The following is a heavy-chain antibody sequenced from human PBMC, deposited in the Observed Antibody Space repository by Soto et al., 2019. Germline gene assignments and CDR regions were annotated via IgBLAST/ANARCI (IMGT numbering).Heavy chain of an antibody. CDR1: GFTFSGSA. V-gene: IGHV3-73*01. CDR3: VTYYYDSSGYYYDDY. J-gene: IGHJ4*02. Sequence: PGGSLRLSCAASGFTFSGSAMHWVRQASGKGLEWVGRIRSKANSYATAYAASVKGRFTISRDDSKNTAYLQMNSLKTEDTAVYYCVTYYYDSSGYYYDDYWGQGTLVTVSS. D-gene: IGHD3-22*01. CDR2: IRSKANSYAT.